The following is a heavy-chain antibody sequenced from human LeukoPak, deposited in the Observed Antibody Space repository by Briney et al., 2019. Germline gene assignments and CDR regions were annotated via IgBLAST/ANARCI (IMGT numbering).Heavy chain of an antibody. CDR1: GFTFSSYA. CDR3: AKGFDTRVRGVSGFDY. V-gene: IGHV3-23*01. D-gene: IGHD3-10*01. CDR2: ISGSGGST. Sequence: GGSLRLSCAASGFTFSSYAMSWVRQAPGKGLEWVSAISGSGGSTYYADSVKGRFTISRDNSKNTLYLQMNSLRAEDTAVYYCAKGFDTRVRGVSGFDYWGQGTLVTVSS. J-gene: IGHJ4*02.